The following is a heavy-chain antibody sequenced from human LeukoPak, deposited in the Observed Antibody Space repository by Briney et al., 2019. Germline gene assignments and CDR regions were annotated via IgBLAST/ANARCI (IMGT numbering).Heavy chain of an antibody. CDR2: ISGSGGST. Sequence: GGSLRLSCAASGFTFSSYAMSWVRQAPGKGLEWVSAISGSGGSTYYADSVKGRFTISRDNSKNTLYLQMNSLRAEDTAVYYCANQNGGNDSSGYYWDYYYYGMDVWGQGTTVTVSS. D-gene: IGHD3-22*01. CDR3: ANQNGGNDSSGYYWDYYYYGMDV. V-gene: IGHV3-23*01. J-gene: IGHJ6*02. CDR1: GFTFSSYA.